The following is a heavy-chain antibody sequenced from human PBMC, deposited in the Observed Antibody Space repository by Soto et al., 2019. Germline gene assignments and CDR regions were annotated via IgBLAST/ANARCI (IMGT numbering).Heavy chain of an antibody. V-gene: IGHV3-23*01. CDR1: GFTFSSYA. CDR2: ISGSGGST. J-gene: IGHJ4*02. Sequence: GGSLRLSCAASGFTFSSYAMSWVRQAPGKGLEWVSAISGSGGSTYYADSVKGRFTISRDNSKNTLYLQMNSLRADDTAVYYCAKRIGYSSSAGDYWGQGTLVTVSS. D-gene: IGHD6-13*01. CDR3: AKRIGYSSSAGDY.